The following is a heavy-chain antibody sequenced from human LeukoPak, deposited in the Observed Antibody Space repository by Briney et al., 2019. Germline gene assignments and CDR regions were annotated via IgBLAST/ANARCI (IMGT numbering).Heavy chain of an antibody. Sequence: GASVKVSCKASGYTFTGYYMHWVRQAPGQGPEWMGRINPNSGGTNYAQKFQGRVTMTRDTSISTAYMELSRLRSDDTAVYYCAAVVYGDYGNYWGQGTLVTVSS. CDR3: AAVVYGDYGNY. CDR1: GYTFTGYY. CDR2: INPNSGGT. V-gene: IGHV1-2*06. J-gene: IGHJ4*02. D-gene: IGHD4-17*01.